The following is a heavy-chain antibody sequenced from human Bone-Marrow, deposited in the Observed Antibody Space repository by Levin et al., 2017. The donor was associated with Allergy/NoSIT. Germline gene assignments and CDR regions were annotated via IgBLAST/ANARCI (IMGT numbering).Heavy chain of an antibody. J-gene: IGHJ5*02. Sequence: ASVKVSCKASGFTFITSGIIWVRQAPGQGLEWMGWISGYSGNTEYAQKFQGRVSMTTDTSTSTAYMELGNLRSDDTAVYYCARVLYFESSGYYYPWGQGTLVTVSS. CDR2: ISGYSGNT. V-gene: IGHV1-18*01. CDR3: ARVLYFESSGYYYP. CDR1: GFTFITSG. D-gene: IGHD3-22*01.